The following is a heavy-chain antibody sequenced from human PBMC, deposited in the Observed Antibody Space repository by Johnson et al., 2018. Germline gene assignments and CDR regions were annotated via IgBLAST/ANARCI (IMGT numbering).Heavy chain of an antibody. CDR3: ARAYGDYSYGMDV. CDR1: GGTFSSYA. D-gene: IGHD4-17*01. Sequence: QVQLVESGAEVKKPRSSVKVSCKASGGTFSSYAISWVRPASGQGLEWMGGIIPLFGTANYAQKFQGRVTITADESTSTAYRELSSLTSEDTAVYSCARAYGDYSYGMDVWGQGTTVTVSS. V-gene: IGHV1-69*01. CDR2: IIPLFGTA. J-gene: IGHJ6*02.